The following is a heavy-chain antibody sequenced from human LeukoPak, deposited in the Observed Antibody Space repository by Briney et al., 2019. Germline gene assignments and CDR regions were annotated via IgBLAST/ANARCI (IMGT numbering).Heavy chain of an antibody. CDR3: ARDWGIGVAGPDY. CDR1: GFTFSSYS. CDR2: ISSSSSYI. J-gene: IGHJ4*02. D-gene: IGHD6-19*01. V-gene: IGHV3-21*01. Sequence: GGSLRLSCAASGFTFSSYSMNWVRQAPGTGLEWVSSISSSSSYIYYADSVKGRFTISRDNAKNSLYLQMNSLRAEDTAVYYRARDWGIGVAGPDYWGQGTLVTVSS.